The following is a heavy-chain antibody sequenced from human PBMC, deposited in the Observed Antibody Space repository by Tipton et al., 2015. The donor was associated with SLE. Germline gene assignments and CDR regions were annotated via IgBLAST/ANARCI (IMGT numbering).Heavy chain of an antibody. CDR1: GDSISSSRYY. CDR2: IYYSGSS. V-gene: IGHV4-39*07. J-gene: IGHJ4*02. Sequence: TLSLTCIVSGDSISSSRYYWCWIRQPPGKRLEWIGRIYYSGSSYYNPSLKSRVTISVDTSKNQFSLKLSSVTAADTAVYYCGKYDYDSTGVHAVHYWGQGTLLTFSS. D-gene: IGHD3-22*01. CDR3: GKYDYDSTGVHAVHY.